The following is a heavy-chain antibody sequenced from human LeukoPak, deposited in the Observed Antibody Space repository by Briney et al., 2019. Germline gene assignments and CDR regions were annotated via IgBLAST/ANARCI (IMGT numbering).Heavy chain of an antibody. CDR3: ARVGNGYKGGGAFDI. CDR2: IYSGGST. Sequence: GGYLRLSCAASGFTVSSNYMSWVRQAPGKGLEWVSVIYSGGSTYYADSVKGRFTISRDNSKNTLYLQMNSLRAEDAAVYYCARVGNGYKGGGAFDIWGQGTIVTVSS. V-gene: IGHV3-53*01. D-gene: IGHD5-18*01. CDR1: GFTVSSNY. J-gene: IGHJ3*02.